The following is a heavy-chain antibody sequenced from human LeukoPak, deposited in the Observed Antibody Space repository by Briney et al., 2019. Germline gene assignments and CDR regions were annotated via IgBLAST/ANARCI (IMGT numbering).Heavy chain of an antibody. D-gene: IGHD6-13*01. J-gene: IGHJ5*02. CDR2: IYTSEST. Sequence: SQTLSLTCTVSGGSISSGSYYWSWIRQPAGKGLEWIGRIYTSESTNYNPSLKSRVTISVDTSKNQSSLKLSSVTAADTAVYYCARVKQLANALDVGFDPWGQGTLVTVSS. CDR1: GGSISSGSYY. V-gene: IGHV4-61*02. CDR3: ARVKQLANALDVGFDP.